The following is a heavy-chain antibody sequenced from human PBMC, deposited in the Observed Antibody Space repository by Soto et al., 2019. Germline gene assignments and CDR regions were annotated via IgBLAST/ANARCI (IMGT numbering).Heavy chain of an antibody. D-gene: IGHD4-17*01. Sequence: GGSLRLSCAASGFTFSSYGMHWVRQAPGKGLEWVAVISYDGSNKYYADSVKGRFTISRDNSKKTLYRQRNSLRAEDTAVYYCAKGSDYGDGNWFDPWGQGTLVTVSS. J-gene: IGHJ5*02. CDR3: AKGSDYGDGNWFDP. CDR1: GFTFSSYG. CDR2: ISYDGSNK. V-gene: IGHV3-30*18.